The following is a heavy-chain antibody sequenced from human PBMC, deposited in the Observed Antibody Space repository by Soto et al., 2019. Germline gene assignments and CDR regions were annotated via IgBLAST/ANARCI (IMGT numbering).Heavy chain of an antibody. Sequence: QVQLVQSGAEVKKPGASVKVSCKASGYTFTSYGISWARQAHGQGLEWRGWISANNGNTNYAQKIQGRGTMTTDKCTSGADMELRSRRSDDTAVYYCSRTTTVKTLVTFDIWGPGTMGTVSS. CDR1: GYTFTSYG. CDR3: SRTTTVKTLVTFDI. V-gene: IGHV1-18*01. CDR2: ISANNGNT. D-gene: IGHD4-17*01. J-gene: IGHJ3*02.